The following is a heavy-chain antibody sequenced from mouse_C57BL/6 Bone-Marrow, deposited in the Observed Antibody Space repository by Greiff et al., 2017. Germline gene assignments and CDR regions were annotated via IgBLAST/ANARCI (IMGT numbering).Heavy chain of an antibody. D-gene: IGHD4-1*01. CDR2: IWTGGGP. CDR1: GFSLTSYA. V-gene: IGHV2-9-1*01. Sequence: VQLQQSGPGLVAPSQSLSITCTVSGFSLTSYAISWVRQPPGKGLEWLGVIWTGGGPNYNSALKSKLSISKDTSKSKVFLKMNSLQTDDTARYYCARNSLTAFDYWGQGTTLTVAS. J-gene: IGHJ2*01. CDR3: ARNSLTAFDY.